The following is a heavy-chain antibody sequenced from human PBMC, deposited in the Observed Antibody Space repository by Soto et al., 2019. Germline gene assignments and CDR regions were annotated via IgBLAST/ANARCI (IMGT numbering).Heavy chain of an antibody. D-gene: IGHD4-4*01. CDR1: GGSISSGNYY. V-gene: IGHV4-61*01. CDR2: INYSGST. J-gene: IGHJ6*02. CDR3: ARKVYSNYYYYYYYGMDV. Sequence: SETLSLTCTVSGGSISSGNYYWSWIRQPPGKGLEWIGYINYSGSTNYNPSLKSRVTISVDTSKNQFSLKLSSVTAADTAVYYCARKVYSNYYYYYYYGMDVWGQGTTVTSP.